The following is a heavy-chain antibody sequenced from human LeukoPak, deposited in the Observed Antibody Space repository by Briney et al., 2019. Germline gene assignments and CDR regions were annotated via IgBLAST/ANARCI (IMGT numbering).Heavy chain of an antibody. D-gene: IGHD5-18*01. V-gene: IGHV4-61*02. CDR2: IYTSGST. CDR3: ARERIRDTAMVSDEVDY. J-gene: IGHJ4*02. CDR1: GGSISSGSYH. Sequence: SETLSLTCTVSGGSISSGSYHWSWIRQPAGKGLEWIGRIYTSGSTNYNPSLKSRVTISVDTSKNQFSLKLSSVTAADTAVYYCARERIRDTAMVSDEVDYWGQGTLVTVSS.